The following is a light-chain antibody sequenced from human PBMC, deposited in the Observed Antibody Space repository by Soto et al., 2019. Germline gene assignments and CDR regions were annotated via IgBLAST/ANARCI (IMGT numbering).Light chain of an antibody. CDR1: QRINTY. V-gene: IGKV1-39*01. J-gene: IGKJ4*01. CDR3: QQSYSIPLT. Sequence: DIQLTQSPSSLSASVGDRVTITCRASQRINTYMNWYQHKPGKAPNLLIFPPSTLQSGVPSRFSGSGSGTDFTLTISSLQPEDFATYNCQQSYSIPLTFGGGTKVDIK. CDR2: PPS.